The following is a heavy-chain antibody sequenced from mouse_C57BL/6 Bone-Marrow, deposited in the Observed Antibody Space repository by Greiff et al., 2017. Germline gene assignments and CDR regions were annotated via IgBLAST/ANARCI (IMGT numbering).Heavy chain of an antibody. V-gene: IGHV1-15*01. D-gene: IGHD2-3*01. Sequence: VQLQQSGAELVRPGASVTLSCKASGYTFTDYEMHWVKQTPVHGLEWIGAIDPETGGTAYNQKFKGKAILTADKSSSTAYMELRRLTSEAAAYYYCTRDGYWYFADWGTGTTVTVSS. CDR3: TRDGYWYFAD. CDR1: GYTFTDYE. J-gene: IGHJ1*03. CDR2: IDPETGGT.